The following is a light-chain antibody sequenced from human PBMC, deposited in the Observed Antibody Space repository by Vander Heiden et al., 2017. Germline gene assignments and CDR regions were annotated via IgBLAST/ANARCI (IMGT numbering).Light chain of an antibody. Sequence: DIQMTLSPSSVPASVGDGVTLTCRASQGISTWLTWYQQKPGKAPKLLIYAASNLQSGVPSRFSGSGSGTDFTFTISSLQPEDFATYYCQQANSFPQTFGEGTKVEIK. V-gene: IGKV1-12*01. J-gene: IGKJ4*01. CDR2: AAS. CDR3: QQANSFPQT. CDR1: QGISTW.